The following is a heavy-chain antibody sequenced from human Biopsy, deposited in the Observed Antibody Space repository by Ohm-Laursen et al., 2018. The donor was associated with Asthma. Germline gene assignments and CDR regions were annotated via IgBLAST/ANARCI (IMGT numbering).Heavy chain of an antibody. J-gene: IGHJ3*02. Sequence: SETPSCNVSGYTFISDAIHSVRHAPGQRIGWMGWINVGNGNTKHSQKFQGRVTITRDTSASTAYMELSRLRSEGTAVYYCARTYYDFLTGQVNDAFAIWGQGTMVTVSS. CDR3: ARTYYDFLTGQVNDAFAI. CDR1: GYTFISDA. D-gene: IGHD3-9*01. CDR2: INVGNGNT. V-gene: IGHV1-3*01.